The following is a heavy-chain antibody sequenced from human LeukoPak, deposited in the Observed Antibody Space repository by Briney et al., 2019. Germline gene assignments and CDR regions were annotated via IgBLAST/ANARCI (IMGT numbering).Heavy chain of an antibody. CDR3: ARDKGYDSSGYLYYYYGMDV. Sequence: ASVKVSCKTSGYTFTSYAMHWVRQAPGQRLEWMGWINAGNGNTKYSQKFQGRVTITRDTSASTAYMELSSLRSEDTALYYCARDKGYDSSGYLYYYYGMDVWGQGTTVTVSS. J-gene: IGHJ6*02. D-gene: IGHD3-22*01. V-gene: IGHV1-3*01. CDR1: GYTFTSYA. CDR2: INAGNGNT.